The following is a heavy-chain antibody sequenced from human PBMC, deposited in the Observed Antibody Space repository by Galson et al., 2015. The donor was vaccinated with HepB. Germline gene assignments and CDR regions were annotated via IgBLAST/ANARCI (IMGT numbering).Heavy chain of an antibody. CDR1: GFTFSSYA. CDR3: ARGGHPEIAAAGFDY. D-gene: IGHD6-13*01. CDR2: ISYDGSNK. J-gene: IGHJ4*02. V-gene: IGHV3-30*04. Sequence: SLRLSCAASGFTFSSYAMHWVRQAPGKGLEWVAVISYDGSNKYYADSVKGRFTISRDNSKNTLYLQMNSLRAEDTAVYYCARGGHPEIAAAGFDYWGQGTLVTVSS.